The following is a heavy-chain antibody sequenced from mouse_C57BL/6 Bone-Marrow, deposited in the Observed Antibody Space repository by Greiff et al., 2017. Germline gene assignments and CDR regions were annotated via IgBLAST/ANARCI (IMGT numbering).Heavy chain of an antibody. CDR3: ARYKGPCDGSSYDYFDY. CDR2: IRNKANGYTT. D-gene: IGHD1-1*01. Sequence: EVQGVESGGGLVQPGGSLSLSCAASGFTFTDYYMSWVRQPPGKALEWVGFIRNKANGYTTEYSASVKGRCTISRDNSQSILYLQLNARRAEDSATYYGARYKGPCDGSSYDYFDYWGQGTTLTVSS. J-gene: IGHJ2*01. CDR1: GFTFTDYY. V-gene: IGHV7-3*01.